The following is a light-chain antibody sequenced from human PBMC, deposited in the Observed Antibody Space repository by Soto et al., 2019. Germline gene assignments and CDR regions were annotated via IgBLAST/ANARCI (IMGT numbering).Light chain of an antibody. CDR3: SSYAGSNNFV. CDR2: EVS. Sequence: QSALTQPASVSGSPGQSITISCTGTSSDVGGYNYVSWYQQHPGKAPKVMIYEVSERPSGVPDRFSGSKSSNTASLTVSGLQAEDEADYYCSSYAGSNNFVFGTGTKLTVL. V-gene: IGLV2-8*01. CDR1: SSDVGGYNY. J-gene: IGLJ1*01.